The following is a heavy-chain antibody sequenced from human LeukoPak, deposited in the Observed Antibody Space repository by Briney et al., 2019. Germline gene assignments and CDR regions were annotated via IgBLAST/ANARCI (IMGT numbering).Heavy chain of an antibody. CDR2: ISYDGSNK. CDR1: GFTFSSYA. Sequence: PGGSLRLSCAASGFTFSSYAMHWVRQAPGKGLEWVAVISYDGSNKYYADSVKGRFTISRDNSKNTLYLQMNSLRAEDTAVYYCAKLEDDIVVVAAALFDYWGQGTLVTVSS. CDR3: AKLEDDIVVVAAALFDY. D-gene: IGHD2-2*01. V-gene: IGHV3-30*04. J-gene: IGHJ4*02.